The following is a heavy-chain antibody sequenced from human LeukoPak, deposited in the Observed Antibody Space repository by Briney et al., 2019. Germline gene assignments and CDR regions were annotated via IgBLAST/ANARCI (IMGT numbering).Heavy chain of an antibody. CDR3: AKVPSQWLVIFVYFDY. V-gene: IGHV3-23*01. D-gene: IGHD6-19*01. CDR2: ISSSGSGGNT. Sequence: GGSLRLSCAASGVTLSSYAMSWARQAPGKGLEWVSGISSSGSGGNTYYADSVKGRFTISRDNSKNTLYLQMNSLRAEDTAVYYCAKVPSQWLVIFVYFDYWGQGTLVTVSS. CDR1: GVTLSSYA. J-gene: IGHJ4*02.